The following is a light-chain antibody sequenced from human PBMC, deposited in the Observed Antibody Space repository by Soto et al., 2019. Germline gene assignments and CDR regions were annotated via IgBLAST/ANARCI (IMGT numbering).Light chain of an antibody. Sequence: GDRVTITCRARQSINIWLAWYQQKPGKAPKLLMYDASYLEAGVPSRFRGSGSGTEFTLTISGLQPDDFATYFCHHYSGPWTFGQGTKVDIK. CDR2: DAS. V-gene: IGKV1-5*01. CDR3: HHYSGPWT. J-gene: IGKJ1*01. CDR1: QSINIW.